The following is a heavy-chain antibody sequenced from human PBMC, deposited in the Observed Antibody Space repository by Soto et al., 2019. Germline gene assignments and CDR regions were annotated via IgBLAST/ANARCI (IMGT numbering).Heavy chain of an antibody. V-gene: IGHV4-61*01. J-gene: IGHJ6*02. D-gene: IGHD4-17*01. CDR2: IYYSGST. CDR1: GGSVSSGSYY. Sequence: QVQLQESGPGLVKPSETLSLTCTVSGGSVSSGSYYWSWIRQPPGKGLEWIAYIYYSGSTNYNPSLKSRVSIFVDTSKNQFSLELSSVTAADTAVYYCARNVIGDYGGYFYYGLDAWGQGTTVTVSS. CDR3: ARNVIGDYGGYFYYGLDA.